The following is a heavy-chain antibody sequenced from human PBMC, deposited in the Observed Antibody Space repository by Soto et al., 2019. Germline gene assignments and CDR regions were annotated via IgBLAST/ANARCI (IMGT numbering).Heavy chain of an antibody. Sequence: SETLSLTCTVSGGSISSYYWSWIRQPPGKGLEWIGYIYYSGSTNYNPSLKSRVTISVDTSKNQFSLKLSSVTAADTAVYYCARGDDYGDYGYFDYWGQGTLVTVSS. CDR2: IYYSGST. J-gene: IGHJ4*02. CDR3: ARGDDYGDYGYFDY. CDR1: GGSISSYY. D-gene: IGHD4-17*01. V-gene: IGHV4-59*01.